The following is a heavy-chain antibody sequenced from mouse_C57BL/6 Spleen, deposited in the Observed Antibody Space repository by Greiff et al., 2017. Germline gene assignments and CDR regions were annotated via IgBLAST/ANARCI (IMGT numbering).Heavy chain of an antibody. J-gene: IGHJ3*01. CDR2: ISSGGDYI. D-gene: IGHD2-1*01. Sequence: EVKLMESGEGLVKPGGSLKLSCAASGFTFRSYAMSWVRQTPEKRLEWVAYISSGGDYIYYADTVKGRFTISRDNARNTLYLQMSSLKSEDTAMYYCTRGYGNYTGFAYWGQGTLVTVAA. CDR3: TRGYGNYTGFAY. V-gene: IGHV5-9-1*02. CDR1: GFTFRSYA.